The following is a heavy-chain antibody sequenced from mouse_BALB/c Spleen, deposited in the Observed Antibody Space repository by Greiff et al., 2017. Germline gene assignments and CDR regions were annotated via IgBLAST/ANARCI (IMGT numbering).Heavy chain of an antibody. CDR1: GFTFSSYT. Sequence: EVKLVESGGGLVQPGGSLKLSCAASGFTFSSYTMSWVRQTPEKRLEWVAYISNGGGSTYYPDTVKGRFTISRDNAKNTLYLQMSSLKSEDTAMYYCARSHYYGYFDYWGQGTTLTVSS. D-gene: IGHD1-2*01. CDR2: ISNGGGST. V-gene: IGHV5-12-2*01. J-gene: IGHJ2*01. CDR3: ARSHYYGYFDY.